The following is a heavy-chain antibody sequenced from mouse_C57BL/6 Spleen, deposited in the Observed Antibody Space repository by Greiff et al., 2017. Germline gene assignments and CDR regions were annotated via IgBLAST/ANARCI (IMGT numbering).Heavy chain of an antibody. CDR1: GYTFTSYG. J-gene: IGHJ1*03. CDR2: IYPRSGNT. Sequence: VQLVESGAELARPGASVKLSCKASGYTFTSYGISWVKQRTGQGLEWIGEIYPRSGNTYYNEKFKGKATLTADKSSSTAYMELRSLTSEDSAVYFCARDYGSSDWYFDVWGTGTTVTVSS. V-gene: IGHV1-81*01. CDR3: ARDYGSSDWYFDV. D-gene: IGHD1-1*01.